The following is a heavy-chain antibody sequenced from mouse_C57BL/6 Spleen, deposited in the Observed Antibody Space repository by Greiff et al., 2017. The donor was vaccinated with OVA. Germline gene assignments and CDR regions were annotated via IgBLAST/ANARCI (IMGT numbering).Heavy chain of an antibody. CDR1: GYTFTDYY. CDR2: INPYNGGT. CDR3: ARRGYDYDEDPSYAMDY. D-gene: IGHD2-4*01. J-gene: IGHJ4*01. V-gene: IGHV1-19*01. Sequence: EVQLQQSGPVLVKPGASVKMSCKASGYTFTDYYMNWVQQSHGKSLEWIGVINPYNGGTSYNQKFKGKATLTVDKSSSTAYMELNSLTSEDSAVYYCARRGYDYDEDPSYAMDYWGQGTSVTVSS.